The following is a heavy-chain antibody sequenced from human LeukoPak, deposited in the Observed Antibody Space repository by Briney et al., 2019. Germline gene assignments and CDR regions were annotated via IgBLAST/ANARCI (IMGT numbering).Heavy chain of an antibody. CDR3: AREPSSYYYYMDV. D-gene: IGHD6-13*01. Sequence: SETLSLTCTVSGGSTSSGDYYWSWIRQPPGKGLEWIGYIYYSGSTYYNPSLKSRVTISVDTSKNQFSLKLSSVTAADTAVYYCAREPSSYYYYMDVWGKGTTVTVSS. J-gene: IGHJ6*03. V-gene: IGHV4-30-4*08. CDR1: GGSTSSGDYY. CDR2: IYYSGST.